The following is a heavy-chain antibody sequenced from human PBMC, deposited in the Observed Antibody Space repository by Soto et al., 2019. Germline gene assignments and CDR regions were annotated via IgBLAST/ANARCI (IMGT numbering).Heavy chain of an antibody. CDR3: ATIKVGGYLSMVHYHYYCMEV. D-gene: IGHD6-25*01. CDR2: IYYSGST. CDR1: GGSISSGDYY. V-gene: IGHV4-39*01. J-gene: IGHJ6*02. Sequence: PSETLSLTCTVSGGSISSGDYYWSWIRQPPGKGLEWIGSIYYSGSTYYNPSLKSRVTISVDTSKNQFSLKLSSVTAADTAVYYCATIKVGGYLSMVHYHYYCMEVRGPATTVSV.